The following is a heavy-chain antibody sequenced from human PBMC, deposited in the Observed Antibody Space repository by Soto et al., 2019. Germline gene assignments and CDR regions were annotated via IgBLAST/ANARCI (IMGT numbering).Heavy chain of an antibody. CDR3: AKWNGYGDH. CDR2: VSGGSGTT. V-gene: IGHV3-23*01. D-gene: IGHD1-1*01. J-gene: IGHJ4*02. Sequence: EVQLLESGGGLLQPGGSLRLSCAVSGFSFSTYGVTWVRQAPGKGLEWVSGVSGGSGTTHYADSVKGRFTITGDTSKNTVYLQMNSLRVEDTAVYYCAKWNGYGDHWGQGTLVTVSS. CDR1: GFSFSTYG.